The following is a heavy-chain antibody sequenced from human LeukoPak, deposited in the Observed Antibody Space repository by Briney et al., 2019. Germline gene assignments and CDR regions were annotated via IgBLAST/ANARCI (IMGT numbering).Heavy chain of an antibody. D-gene: IGHD3-16*02. J-gene: IGHJ4*02. CDR2: INHSGST. V-gene: IGHV4-34*01. CDR1: GGSFSGYY. Sequence: SETLSLTCAVYGGSFSGYYWSWIRQPPGKGLEWIGEINHSGSTNYNPSLKSRVTISVDTSKNQFSLKLSSVTAADTAVCYCSRTYYDYVWGSYRPTRFDYWGQGTLVTVSS. CDR3: SRTYYDYVWGSYRPTRFDY.